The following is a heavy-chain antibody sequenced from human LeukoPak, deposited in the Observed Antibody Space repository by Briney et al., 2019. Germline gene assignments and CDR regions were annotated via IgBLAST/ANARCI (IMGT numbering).Heavy chain of an antibody. CDR3: ARRGESTTYGDYRFDY. CDR2: ISGSGGST. CDR1: GFTFSSYA. D-gene: IGHD4-17*01. Sequence: GGSLRLSCAASGFTFSSYAMSWVRQAPGKGLEWVSAISGSGGSTYYADSVKGRFTISRDNSKNTLFLQMNSLRAEDTAVYYCARRGESTTYGDYRFDYWGQGTLVTVSS. J-gene: IGHJ4*02. V-gene: IGHV3-23*01.